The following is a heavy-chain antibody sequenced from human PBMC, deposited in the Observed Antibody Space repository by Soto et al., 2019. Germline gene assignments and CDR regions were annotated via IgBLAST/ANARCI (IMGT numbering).Heavy chain of an antibody. CDR2: IYYRGST. V-gene: IGHV4-39*01. CDR3: ACIFSGGYGYGFCYYGMEV. D-gene: IGHD5-18*01. J-gene: IGHJ6*04. CDR1: GGSIRRSSYH. Sequence: SDTLSRTFTVSGGSIRRSSYHWGWIRQPPGKGLEWIGRIYYRGSTYYNPSLKSRVPISVDTSTNRFPLNLRSETAADTAVYYCACIFSGGYGYGFCYYGMEVWGKGTTVT.